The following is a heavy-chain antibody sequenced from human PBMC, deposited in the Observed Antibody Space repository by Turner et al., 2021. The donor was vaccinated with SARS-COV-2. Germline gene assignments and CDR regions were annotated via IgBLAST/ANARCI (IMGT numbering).Heavy chain of an antibody. J-gene: IGHJ6*02. V-gene: IGHV4-39*01. CDR1: GGSISSSSYY. CDR2: IYNRGST. Sequence: QLQLQESGPGLVKPSEPLSLTCTVSGGSISSSSYYWGWIRQPPGKGLEWIGNIYNRGSTYYNPPLKSRVTTAVDTSKNQFPLKLSSATAKDTAVYYSARRLVVQGTDEYSLYDDMDVWGQGTTVTVSS. CDR3: ARRLVVQGTDEYSLYDDMDV. D-gene: IGHD3-22*01.